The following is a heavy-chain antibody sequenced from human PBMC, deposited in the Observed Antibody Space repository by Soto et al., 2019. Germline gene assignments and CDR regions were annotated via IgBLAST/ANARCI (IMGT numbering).Heavy chain of an antibody. CDR1: GGSISSYY. V-gene: IGHV4-59*08. J-gene: IGHJ4*02. CDR2: IYYSGST. D-gene: IGHD4-17*01. CDR3: ARRYGGHFDY. Sequence: QVQLQESGPGLVKPSETLSLTCTVSGGSISSYYWSWIRQPPGKGLEWFGYIYYSGSTNYTPSLKSRVTRSVDTSKNQLSLKLSSVTAAYTAGYYCARRYGGHFDYWGQGTLVTVSS.